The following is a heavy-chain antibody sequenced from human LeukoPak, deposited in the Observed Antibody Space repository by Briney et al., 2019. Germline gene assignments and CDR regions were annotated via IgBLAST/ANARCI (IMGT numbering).Heavy chain of an antibody. Sequence: GGSLRLSCAASGFTFSSYAMHWVRQAPGKGLEWVAVISYDGSNKYYADSVKGRFTISRDNSKNTLYLQMNSLRAEDTAVYYCAREHRRAFDIWSQGTMVTVSS. CDR1: GFTFSSYA. V-gene: IGHV3-30*04. CDR2: ISYDGSNK. CDR3: AREHRRAFDI. J-gene: IGHJ3*02.